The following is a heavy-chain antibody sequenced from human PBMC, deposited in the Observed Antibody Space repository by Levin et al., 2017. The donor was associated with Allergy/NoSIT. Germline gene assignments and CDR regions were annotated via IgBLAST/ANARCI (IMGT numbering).Heavy chain of an antibody. Sequence: HGESLKISCAASGFTFSSSAMHWVRQAPGKGLEWVAVIRSDGSNKDYTDSVKGRFTISRDNSKNTMYMQMNNLRAEDTAVYYCAQDNPAATAFDFWGQGTMVTVSS. CDR3: AQDNPAATAFDF. CDR2: IRSDGSNK. D-gene: IGHD2-15*01. J-gene: IGHJ3*01. CDR1: GFTFSSSA. V-gene: IGHV3-30*02.